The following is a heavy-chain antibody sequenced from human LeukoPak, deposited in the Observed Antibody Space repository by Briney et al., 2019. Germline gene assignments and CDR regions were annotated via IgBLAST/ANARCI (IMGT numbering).Heavy chain of an antibody. CDR3: ARELDS. V-gene: IGHV1-46*01. CDR2: IDPNGGKT. CDR1: GYTFSNFY. J-gene: IGHJ4*02. Sequence: ASVKVSCKASGYTFSNFYMHWVRQAPGQGLEWMGLIDPNGGKTRNAQKFQGRVTMTRDTSTSTVYMELSSLRSEDTAVYYCARELDSWGQGTLVTVPS.